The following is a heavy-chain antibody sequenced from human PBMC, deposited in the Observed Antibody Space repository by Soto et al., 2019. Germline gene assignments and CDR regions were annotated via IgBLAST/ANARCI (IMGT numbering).Heavy chain of an antibody. Sequence: EVQLVESGGGLVKPGGSLRLSCAASGFTFSSYSMNWVRQAPGKGLEWVSSISSSSSYIYYADSVKGRFTISRDNAKNSLYLQMNSLRAEDTAVYYCARFDNDYAPRNWYFDLWGRGTLVTVSS. CDR3: ARFDNDYAPRNWYFDL. D-gene: IGHD4-17*01. V-gene: IGHV3-21*01. CDR1: GFTFSSYS. J-gene: IGHJ2*01. CDR2: ISSSSSYI.